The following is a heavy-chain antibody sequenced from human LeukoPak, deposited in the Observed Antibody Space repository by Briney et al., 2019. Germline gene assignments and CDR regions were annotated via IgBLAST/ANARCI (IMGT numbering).Heavy chain of an antibody. V-gene: IGHV1-24*01. Sequence: ASVNVSCKVSGYTLTELSMHWVRQAPGKGLEWMGGFDPEDGETIYAQKFQGRVTMTEDTPTDTAYMELSSLRSEDTAVYYCATWHKFLFGMLYYYGMDVWGKGTTVTVSS. CDR3: ATWHKFLFGMLYYYGMDV. D-gene: IGHD3-10*02. J-gene: IGHJ6*04. CDR2: FDPEDGET. CDR1: GYTLTELS.